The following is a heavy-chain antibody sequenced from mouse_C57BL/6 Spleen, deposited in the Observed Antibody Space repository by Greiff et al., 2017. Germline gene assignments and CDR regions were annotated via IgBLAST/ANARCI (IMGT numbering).Heavy chain of an antibody. CDR1: GYTFTDYE. D-gene: IGHD1-1*01. CDR3: TGINLYGSTYFDY. Sequence: VQLQQSGAELVRPGASVTLSCKASGYTFTDYEMHWVKQTPVHGLEWIGAIDPETGGTAYNQKFKGKAILTADKSSSTAYMELRSLTSEDSAVYYCTGINLYGSTYFDYWGQGTTLTVSS. CDR2: IDPETGGT. J-gene: IGHJ2*01. V-gene: IGHV1-15*01.